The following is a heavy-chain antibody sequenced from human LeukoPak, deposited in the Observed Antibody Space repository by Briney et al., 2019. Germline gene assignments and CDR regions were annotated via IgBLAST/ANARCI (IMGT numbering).Heavy chain of an antibody. D-gene: IGHD6-13*01. Sequence: GGSLRLSCAASGFTVSSNYMSWVRQAPGKGLEWVSVIYSGGSTYYADSVKGRFTISRDNSKNTLYLQMNSLRAEDTAVYYCARAPPQVDQQLVPEYFDYWGQGTLVTVSS. J-gene: IGHJ4*02. CDR1: GFTVSSNY. CDR3: ARAPPQVDQQLVPEYFDY. CDR2: IYSGGST. V-gene: IGHV3-66*01.